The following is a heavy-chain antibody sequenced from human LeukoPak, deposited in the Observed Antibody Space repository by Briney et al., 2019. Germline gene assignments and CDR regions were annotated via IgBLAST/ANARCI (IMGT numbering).Heavy chain of an antibody. Sequence: GSVKVSCKASGYTFTGYYMHWVRQAPGQGLEWMGWINPNSGGTNYAQKFQGRVTMTRDTSISTAYMELSRLRSDDTAVYYCARARQWLVRGWFDPWGQGTLVTVSS. V-gene: IGHV1-2*02. CDR2: INPNSGGT. J-gene: IGHJ5*02. CDR3: ARARQWLVRGWFDP. D-gene: IGHD6-19*01. CDR1: GYTFTGYY.